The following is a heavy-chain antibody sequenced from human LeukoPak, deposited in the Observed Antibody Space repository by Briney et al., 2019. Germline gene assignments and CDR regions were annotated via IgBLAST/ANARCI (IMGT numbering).Heavy chain of an antibody. CDR2: TTNKAHSYTT. V-gene: IGHV3-72*01. CDR1: GFTFSDHY. D-gene: IGHD2-15*01. CDR3: ARRYCIGGNCPYSDY. J-gene: IGHJ4*02. Sequence: PGGSLRLSCAASGFTFSDHYMDWVRQAPGKGLEWVGRTTNKAHSYTTEYAASVKGRFTISRDDSKNSLYLQMNSLKTEDTAVYYCARRYCIGGNCPYSDYWGQGTLVTVSS.